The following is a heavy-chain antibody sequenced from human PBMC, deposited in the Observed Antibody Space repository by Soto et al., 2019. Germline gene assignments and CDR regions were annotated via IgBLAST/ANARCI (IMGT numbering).Heavy chain of an antibody. Sequence: ASVKVSCKVFGYTLSELSFHWVRQAPGKGLEWMATFDPEDGERIYAQKFQGRVTMTEDTSTDTAYMEVSGLKSGDTAVYYCATALSRVGATFGPWGQGTLVTVSS. D-gene: IGHD1-26*01. J-gene: IGHJ5*02. CDR2: FDPEDGER. CDR3: ATALSRVGATFGP. CDR1: GYTLSELS. V-gene: IGHV1-24*01.